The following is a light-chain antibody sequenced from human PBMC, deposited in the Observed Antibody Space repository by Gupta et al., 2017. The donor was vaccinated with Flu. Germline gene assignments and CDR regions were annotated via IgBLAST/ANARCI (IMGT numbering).Light chain of an antibody. CDR1: SSNIGAGYD. J-gene: IGLJ3*02. Sequence: QSVVTQPPSVSGAPGQGVTISCTGSSSNIGAGYDVQWYQQLPGTAPKLLIFCNSNRPSGVPDRFSGSKSGTSASLAINGLQAEDEADYYCQAYDSSMRVLVFGGGTKLTVL. CDR2: CNS. V-gene: IGLV1-40*01. CDR3: QAYDSSMRVLV.